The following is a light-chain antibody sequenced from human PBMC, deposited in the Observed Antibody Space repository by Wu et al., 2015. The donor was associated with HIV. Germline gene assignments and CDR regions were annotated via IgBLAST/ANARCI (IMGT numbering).Light chain of an antibody. CDR1: QSIYTY. J-gene: IGKJ5*01. Sequence: EIVLTQSPATLSLSPGERATLSCRASQSIYTYLAWYQQKPGQAPRLLIYDASKRAAGIPARFSGSGSGSDFTLSIISLDPEDSAVYYCQQRSYWPITFGQGDTTGD. V-gene: IGKV3-11*01. CDR3: QQRSYWPIT. CDR2: DAS.